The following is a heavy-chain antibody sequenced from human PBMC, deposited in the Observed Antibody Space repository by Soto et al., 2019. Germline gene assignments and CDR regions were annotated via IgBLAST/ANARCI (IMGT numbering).Heavy chain of an antibody. D-gene: IGHD2-21*02. CDR2: INHSGST. V-gene: IGHV4-34*01. J-gene: IGHJ4*02. Sequence: SETLSLTCAVYGGSFSGYYLSWIRQPPGKGLEWIGEINHSGSTNYNPSLKSRVTISVDTSKNQFSLKLSSVTAADTAVYYCARGRAGGSYRRAYCGGDCYFYDYWGQGTLVTVSS. CDR3: ARGRAGGSYRRAYCGGDCYFYDY. CDR1: GGSFSGYY.